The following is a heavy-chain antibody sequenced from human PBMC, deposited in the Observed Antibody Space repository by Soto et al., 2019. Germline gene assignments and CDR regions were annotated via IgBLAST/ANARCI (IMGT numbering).Heavy chain of an antibody. V-gene: IGHV3-23*01. CDR3: AKHMIVVVINHNWFDP. D-gene: IGHD3-22*01. CDR1: GCTFSSYA. Sequence: GGSLSLSCAASGCTFSSYAMSWVRQAPGKGLEWVSAISGSGGSTYYADSVKGRFTISRDNSKNTLYLQMNSLRAEDTAVYYCAKHMIVVVINHNWFDPWGQGTLVTVSS. CDR2: ISGSGGST. J-gene: IGHJ5*02.